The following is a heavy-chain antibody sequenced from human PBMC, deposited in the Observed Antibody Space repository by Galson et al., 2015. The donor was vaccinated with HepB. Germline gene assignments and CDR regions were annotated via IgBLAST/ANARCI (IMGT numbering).Heavy chain of an antibody. Sequence: CAISGDSVSSNRAAWNWIRQSPSRGLEWLGRTYYRSKWFYGYAVSVKSRITINPGTSKNQFSLHLNSVTPEDTAVYYCAGSAGDLDYWGQGALVTVSS. J-gene: IGHJ4*02. CDR1: GDSVSSNRAA. CDR2: TYYRSKWFY. V-gene: IGHV6-1*01. CDR3: AGSAGDLDY. D-gene: IGHD7-27*01.